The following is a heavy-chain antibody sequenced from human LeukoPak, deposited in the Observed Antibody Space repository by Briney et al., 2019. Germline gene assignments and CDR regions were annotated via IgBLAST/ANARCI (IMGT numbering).Heavy chain of an antibody. D-gene: IGHD5-18*01. J-gene: IGHJ4*02. CDR1: EYTFTDYY. CDR3: ARGGRSGYRYFDY. CDR2: ISPNTGGT. V-gene: IGHV1-2*06. Sequence: GASVKVSCKASEYTFTDYYIHLIRQAPGQGLEWMGRISPNTGGTDHAQEFRDKITMTRDTSISTAYIELSRLISDDTAVYYCARGGRSGYRYFDYWGQGTLVTVSS.